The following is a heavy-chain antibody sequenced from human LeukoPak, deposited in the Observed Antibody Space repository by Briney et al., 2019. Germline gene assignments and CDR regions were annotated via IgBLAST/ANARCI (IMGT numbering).Heavy chain of an antibody. CDR2: ISASGGST. CDR3: AKRMTWMQLWFPFDY. D-gene: IGHD5-18*01. CDR1: GFTFSSYA. J-gene: IGHJ4*02. V-gene: IGHV3-23*01. Sequence: GGSLRLSCAASGFTFSSYAMSWVRQAPGKGLEWVSAISASGGSTYYADSVKGRFTISRDNSKNTLYLQMNSLRAEDTAVYYCAKRMTWMQLWFPFDYWGQGTLVTVSS.